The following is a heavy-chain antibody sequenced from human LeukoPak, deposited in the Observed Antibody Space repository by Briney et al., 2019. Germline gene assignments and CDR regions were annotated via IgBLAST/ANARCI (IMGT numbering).Heavy chain of an antibody. V-gene: IGHV4-59*01. J-gene: IGHJ4*02. Sequence: SETLSLTCTVSGGSISSYYWSWIRQPPGKGLEWIGYIYYSGSTNYNPSLKSRVTISVDTSKNQFSLKLSSVTAADTAVYYCARVGAFWGSITFDYWGRGTLVTVSS. D-gene: IGHD7-27*01. CDR3: ARVGAFWGSITFDY. CDR1: GGSISSYY. CDR2: IYYSGST.